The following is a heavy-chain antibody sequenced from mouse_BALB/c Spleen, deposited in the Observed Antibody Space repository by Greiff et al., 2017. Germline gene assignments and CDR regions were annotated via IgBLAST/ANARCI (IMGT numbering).Heavy chain of an antibody. V-gene: IGHV5-6-3*01. D-gene: IGHD2-4*01. CDR3: ARAEDYAWFAY. CDR2: INSNGGST. Sequence: EVHLVESGGGLVQPGGSLKLSCAASGFTFSSYGMSWVRQTPDKRLELVATINSNGGSTYYPDSVKGRFTISRDNAKNTLYLQMSSLKSEDTAMYYCARAEDYAWFAYWGQGTLVTVSA. CDR1: GFTFSSYG. J-gene: IGHJ3*01.